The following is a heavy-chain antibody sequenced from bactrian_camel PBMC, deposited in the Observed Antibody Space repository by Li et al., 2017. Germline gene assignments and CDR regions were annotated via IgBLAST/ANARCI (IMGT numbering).Heavy chain of an antibody. J-gene: IGHJ4*01. V-gene: IGHV3S1*01. CDR2: IATGSGNT. D-gene: IGHD6*01. CDR1: GYTYNRNC. Sequence: QLVESGGGSVQAGGSLGLSCAASGYTYNRNCMAWFRQAPGKEREGVARIATGSGNTYYADSVKERFTISRDNAKNTVYLQMNSLKSEDTALYYCATLTAGWLGQGTQVTVS.